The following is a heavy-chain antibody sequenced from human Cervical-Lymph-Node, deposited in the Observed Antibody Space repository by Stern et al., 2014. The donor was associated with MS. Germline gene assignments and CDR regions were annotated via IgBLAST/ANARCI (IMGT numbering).Heavy chain of an antibody. J-gene: IGHJ4*02. CDR1: GFTFRDYY. V-gene: IGHV3-11*01. CDR3: ARSLSTGWYSDIVY. D-gene: IGHD6-19*01. Sequence: QVQLVESGGGLVKPGGSLRLSCAASGFTFRDYYMSWIRQAPGKGLEWVSYISSSGYTIHYADSVKGRFTISRDNARDLLSLQMNSLRADDTAVYYCARSLSTGWYSDIVYWGQGTLVTVSS. CDR2: ISSSGYTI.